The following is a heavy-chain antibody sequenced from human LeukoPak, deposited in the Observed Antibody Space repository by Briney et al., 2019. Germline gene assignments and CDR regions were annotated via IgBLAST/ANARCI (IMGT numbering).Heavy chain of an antibody. CDR3: ASSLPPLGGDCYYD. D-gene: IGHD2-21*02. CDR2: IYTSGST. Sequence: SETPSLTCTVSGGSISSYYWSWIRQPAGKGLEWIGRIYTSGSTNYNPSLKSRVTMSVDTSKNQFSLKLSSVTAADTAVYYCASSLPPLGGDCYYDWGQGTLVTVSS. J-gene: IGHJ4*02. V-gene: IGHV4-4*07. CDR1: GGSISSYY.